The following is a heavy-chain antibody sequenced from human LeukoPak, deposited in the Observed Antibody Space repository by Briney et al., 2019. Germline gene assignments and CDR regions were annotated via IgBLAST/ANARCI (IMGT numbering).Heavy chain of an antibody. CDR1: GXTLSRYA. V-gene: IGHV3-23*01. Sequence: GGSLRLSCAASGXTLSRYAMTWVRQAPGKGQEWVSTISGSGVKTYYADSVKGRFTISRDTSKNTLYLQMNSLRAEDTAVYYCARDPPGYSSSWYGTFDYWGQGTLVTVSS. CDR2: ISGSGVKT. D-gene: IGHD6-13*01. J-gene: IGHJ4*02. CDR3: ARDPPGYSSSWYGTFDY.